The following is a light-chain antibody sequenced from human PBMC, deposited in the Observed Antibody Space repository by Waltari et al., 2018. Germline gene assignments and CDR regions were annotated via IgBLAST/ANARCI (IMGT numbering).Light chain of an antibody. V-gene: IGLV3-1*01. CDR1: KLGDQY. CDR2: QDT. CDR3: QAWDRSTGV. Sequence: SYELTQPPSVSVSPGQTASITCSGAKLGDQYSCWYQQKPGQSPVLVIYQDTKRLSGIPERFSGSNSGNTATLTISGTQAMDEADYYCQAWDRSTGVFGTGTKVTVL. J-gene: IGLJ1*01.